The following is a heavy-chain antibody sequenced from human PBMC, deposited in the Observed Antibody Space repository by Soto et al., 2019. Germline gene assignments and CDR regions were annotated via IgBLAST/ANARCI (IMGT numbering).Heavy chain of an antibody. V-gene: IGHV4-4*02. D-gene: IGHD3-10*01. Sequence: SETLSLTCAVSGGSISSSNWWSWVRQPPGKGLEWIGEIYHSGSTNYNPSLKSRVTISVDKSKNQFSLKLSSVTAADTAVYYCARKWFGELSLYNWFDPWGQGTLLTVSS. CDR2: IYHSGST. CDR1: GGSISSSNW. J-gene: IGHJ5*02. CDR3: ARKWFGELSLYNWFDP.